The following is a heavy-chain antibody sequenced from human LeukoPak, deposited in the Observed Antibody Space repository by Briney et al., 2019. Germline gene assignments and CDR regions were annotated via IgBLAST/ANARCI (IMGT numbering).Heavy chain of an antibody. V-gene: IGHV3-21*01. J-gene: IGHJ4*02. Sequence: PGGSLRLSCAASGFTFSSYSMNWVRQAPGKGREWVSSISSSSSYIYYADSVKGRFTISRDNAKNSLYLQMKSLRAEDTAVYYCARDYYGSGSYSDWGQGTLVTVSS. CDR3: ARDYYGSGSYSD. D-gene: IGHD3-10*01. CDR1: GFTFSSYS. CDR2: ISSSSSYI.